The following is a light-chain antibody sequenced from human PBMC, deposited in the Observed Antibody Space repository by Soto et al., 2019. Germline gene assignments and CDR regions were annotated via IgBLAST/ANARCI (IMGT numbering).Light chain of an antibody. Sequence: HYTLTQPAPVSGSRGQTTTIFCTGTSSDDGGYNYVSWYQQHPGKAPKLMIYEVSNRPSGVSIRFSGYKSGNTDSLTISGLQAEYDAYYHCITYTNSSTYVFGSGTKFAVL. V-gene: IGLV2-14*01. J-gene: IGLJ1*01. CDR2: EVS. CDR1: SSDDGGYNY. CDR3: ITYTNSSTYV.